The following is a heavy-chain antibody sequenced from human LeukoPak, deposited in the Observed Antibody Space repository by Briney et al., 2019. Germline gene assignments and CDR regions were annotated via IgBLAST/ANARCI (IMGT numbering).Heavy chain of an antibody. V-gene: IGHV3-30-3*01. CDR1: GFTFSSYA. CDR3: ARDYDSSGPAHY. J-gene: IGHJ4*02. D-gene: IGHD3-22*01. CDR2: ISYDGSNK. Sequence: GRSLRLSCAASGFTFSSYAMHWVRQAPGKGLEWVAVISYDGSNKYYADSVKGRFTISRDNSKNTLYLQMNSLRAEDTAVYYCARDYDSSGPAHYWGPGTLVTVSS.